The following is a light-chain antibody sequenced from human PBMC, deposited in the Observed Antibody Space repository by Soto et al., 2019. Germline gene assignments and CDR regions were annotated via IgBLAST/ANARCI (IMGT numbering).Light chain of an antibody. CDR1: QRVASN. CDR2: GAS. J-gene: IGKJ1*01. CDR3: QQYNNWPRT. Sequence: EIVMTQSPATLTVSPGARAPLSCRASQRVASNLAWYQQKPGQAPRLLIYGASTRATGIPARFSGSGSGTEFTLAISSLQSEDFAVYYCQQYNNWPRTFGQGTKVDIK. V-gene: IGKV3-15*01.